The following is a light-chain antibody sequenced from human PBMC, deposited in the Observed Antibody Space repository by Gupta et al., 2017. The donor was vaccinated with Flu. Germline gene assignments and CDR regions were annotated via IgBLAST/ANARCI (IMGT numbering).Light chain of an antibody. CDR3: SQGTCCPYA. J-gene: IGKJ2*01. Sequence: VTLGKPASIARRASHHRGHSDGKNKLNWFQQGPGQAPRRLIYKGSKRGYGVPVSFSGSESGTAFTLKIISGEADAVGVYYCSQGTCCPYAFGQGTKLEI. CDR2: KGS. CDR1: HHRGHSDGKNK. V-gene: IGKV2-30*02.